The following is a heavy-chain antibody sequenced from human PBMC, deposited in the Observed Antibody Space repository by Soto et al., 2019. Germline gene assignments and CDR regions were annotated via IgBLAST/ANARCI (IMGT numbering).Heavy chain of an antibody. CDR2: ISGSGGST. CDR3: AKDRGDYGDYAEVDY. D-gene: IGHD4-17*01. J-gene: IGHJ4*02. CDR1: GFTFSSYA. Sequence: GGSLRLSCAASGFTFSSYAMSWVRQAPGKGLEWVSAISGSGGSTYYADSVKGRFTISRDNSKNTLYLQMNSLRAEDTAVYYCAKDRGDYGDYAEVDYWGQGTLVTVSS. V-gene: IGHV3-23*01.